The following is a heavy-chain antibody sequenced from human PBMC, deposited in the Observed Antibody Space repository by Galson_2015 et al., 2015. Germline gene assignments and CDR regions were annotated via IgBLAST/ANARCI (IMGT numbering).Heavy chain of an antibody. CDR3: ARDRGHYGDYGGIYYYYYGMDV. CDR1: GYTFTSYY. V-gene: IGHV1-46*01. CDR2: INPSGGST. J-gene: IGHJ6*02. D-gene: IGHD4-17*01. Sequence: SVKVSCKASGYTFTSYYMHWVRQAPGQGLEWMGIINPSGGSTSYAQKFQGRVTMTRDTSTSTVYMELNSLRAEDTAVYYCARDRGHYGDYGGIYYYYYGMDVWGQGTTVTVSS.